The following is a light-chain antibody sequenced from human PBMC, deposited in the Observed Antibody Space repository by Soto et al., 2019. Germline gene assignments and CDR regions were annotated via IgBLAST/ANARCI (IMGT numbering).Light chain of an antibody. CDR3: QQYGSSRTWT. J-gene: IGKJ1*01. Sequence: IVLTHSPGTLSLSPGERATLSCRASQSVSSSYLAWYQQKPGQAPRLLIYGASSRATGIPDRFSGSGSGTDFTLTISRLEPEDFAVYYCQQYGSSRTWTFGQGTKVDIK. CDR1: QSVSSSY. V-gene: IGKV3-20*01. CDR2: GAS.